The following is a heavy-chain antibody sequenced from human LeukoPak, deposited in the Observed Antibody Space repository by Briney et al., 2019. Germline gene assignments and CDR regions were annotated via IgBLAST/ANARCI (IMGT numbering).Heavy chain of an antibody. J-gene: IGHJ6*02. V-gene: IGHV3-7*01. CDR1: GFTFSSYW. CDR2: IKQDGSEK. Sequence: PGGSLRLSCAASGFTFSSYWMSWVRQAPGKGLEWVANIKQDGSEKYYVDSVKGRFTISRDNAKNSLYLQMNSLRAEDTAVYYCASSTPSIGWYEYNYYYGMDVWGQGTTVTVSS. D-gene: IGHD6-19*01. CDR3: ASSTPSIGWYEYNYYYGMDV.